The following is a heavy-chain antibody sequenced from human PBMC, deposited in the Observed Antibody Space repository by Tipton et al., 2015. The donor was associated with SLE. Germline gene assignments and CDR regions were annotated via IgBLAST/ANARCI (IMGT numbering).Heavy chain of an antibody. Sequence: SLRLSCAASGFIVRSHYMSWVRQAPGKGLEWVSVIYSGETTYYADSVKGRFAISGDNSKNTLYLQMNSLRPEDTAVYYCATLWGYCSVGRCYSAFWGQGTLVTVSS. CDR1: GFIVRSHY. D-gene: IGHD2-15*01. CDR3: ATLWGYCSVGRCYSAF. V-gene: IGHV3-53*05. J-gene: IGHJ4*02. CDR2: IYSGETT.